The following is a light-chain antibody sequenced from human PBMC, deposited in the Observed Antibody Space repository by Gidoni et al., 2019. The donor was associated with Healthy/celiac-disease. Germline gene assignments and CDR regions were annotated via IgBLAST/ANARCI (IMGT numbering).Light chain of an antibody. V-gene: IGKV4-1*01. J-gene: IGKJ3*01. Sequence: DIVMTQSPDSLAVSLGASATINCKSSQRVFYSSNNKIYLAWYQQKPGQPPKLLIYWASTRESGVPDRFSGSGSGTDFTLTISSLQAEDVAVYYCQQYYSTPFTFGPGTKVDIK. CDR3: QQYYSTPFT. CDR2: WAS. CDR1: QRVFYSSNNKIY.